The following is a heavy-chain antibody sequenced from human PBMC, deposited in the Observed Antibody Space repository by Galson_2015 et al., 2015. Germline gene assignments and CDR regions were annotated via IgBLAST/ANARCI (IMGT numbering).Heavy chain of an antibody. D-gene: IGHD5-24*01. CDR3: ARALGTGWDPEMATTFDY. Sequence: SVKVPCTASGGTFSSYAISWVRQAPGQGLEWVGGIIHIFGTAYYAQKFQGRVTITADESTSTAYMELSSLRSEDTAVYYCARALGTGWDPEMATTFDYWGQGTLVTVSS. J-gene: IGHJ4*02. CDR1: GGTFSSYA. V-gene: IGHV1-69*13. CDR2: IIHIFGTA.